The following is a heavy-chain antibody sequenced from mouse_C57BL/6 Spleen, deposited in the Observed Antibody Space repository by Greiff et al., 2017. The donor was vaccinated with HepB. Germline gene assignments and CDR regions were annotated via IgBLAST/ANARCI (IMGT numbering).Heavy chain of an antibody. V-gene: IGHV1-54*01. CDR1: GYAFTNYL. J-gene: IGHJ3*01. D-gene: IGHD2-3*01. CDR3: ARYGDDGYYEGFAY. CDR2: INPGSGGT. Sequence: QVQLQQSGAELVRPGPSVKVSCKASGYAFTNYLIEWVKQRPGQGLEWIGVINPGSGGTNYNEKFKGKATLTADKSSSTAYMQLSSLTSEDSAVYFCARYGDDGYYEGFAYWGQGTLVTVSA.